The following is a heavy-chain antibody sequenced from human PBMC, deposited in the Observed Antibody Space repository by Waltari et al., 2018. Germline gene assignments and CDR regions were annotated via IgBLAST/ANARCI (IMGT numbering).Heavy chain of an antibody. Sequence: QVQLVQSGAEVKKPGASVKISCKTSEYTFTSSYIHWVRQAPGQGLEWMGIINPSGGRTIYAQKFQGRGTMTRDTATSTVYMVLSSLRSEDTAVYYCARDTGALWMDVWGQGTTVTVSS. CDR2: INPSGGRT. CDR3: ARDTGALWMDV. D-gene: IGHD2-21*01. V-gene: IGHV1-46*01. J-gene: IGHJ6*02. CDR1: EYTFTSSY.